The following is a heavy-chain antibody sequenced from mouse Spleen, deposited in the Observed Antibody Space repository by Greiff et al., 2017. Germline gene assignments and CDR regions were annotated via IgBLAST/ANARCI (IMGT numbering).Heavy chain of an antibody. J-gene: IGHJ4*01. D-gene: IGHD1-1*01. CDR2: ILPGSGST. CDR3: ATGYGSSYVGAMDY. CDR1: GYTFSSYW. V-gene: IGHV1-9*01. Sequence: QVQLQQSGAELMKPGASVTISCKATGYTFSSYWIEWVKQRPGHGLEWIGEILPGSGSTNYNEKFKGKATFTADTSSNTAYMQLSSLTSEDSAVYYCATGYGSSYVGAMDYWGQGTSVTVSS.